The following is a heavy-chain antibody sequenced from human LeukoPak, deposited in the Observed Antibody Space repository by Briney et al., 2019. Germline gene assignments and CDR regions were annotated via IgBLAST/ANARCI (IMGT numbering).Heavy chain of an antibody. J-gene: IGHJ6*04. Sequence: SQTLSLTCAISGDSVSTNNAAWNWIRQSPSRGLEWLGRTYYRSKWYNDYAVSVKGRISINPDTSKNQFSPQLSSVTPEDTGVYYCARQIYVNTPYHGMDVWGTGTTVTVSS. V-gene: IGHV6-1*01. CDR2: TYYRSKWYN. CDR1: GDSVSTNNAA. D-gene: IGHD2-15*01. CDR3: ARQIYVNTPYHGMDV.